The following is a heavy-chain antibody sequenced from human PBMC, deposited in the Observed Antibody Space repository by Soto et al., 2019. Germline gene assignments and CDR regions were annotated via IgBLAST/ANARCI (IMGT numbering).Heavy chain of an antibody. D-gene: IGHD5-18*01. J-gene: IGHJ4*02. CDR1: GFTFSSYA. Sequence: QVQLVESGGGVVQPGRSLRLSCAASGFTFSSYAMHWVRQAPGKGLEWVAVISYDGSNKYYADSVKGRFTISRDNSKNTLYLQMNNLRAEDTAVYYCAIVDTAMDTVGGDYWGQGTLVTVSS. CDR3: AIVDTAMDTVGGDY. V-gene: IGHV3-30-3*01. CDR2: ISYDGSNK.